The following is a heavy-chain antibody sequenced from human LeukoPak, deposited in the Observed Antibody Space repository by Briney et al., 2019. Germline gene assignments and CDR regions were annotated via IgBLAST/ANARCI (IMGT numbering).Heavy chain of an antibody. J-gene: IGHJ4*02. V-gene: IGHV4-31*03. CDR3: ARDDDSSGYNY. Sequence: SETLSPTCTVSGGSISSGGYYWSWIRQPPGKGLEWIGYIYYSGSTYYNPSLKSRVTISVDTSKNQFSLKLSSVTAADTAVYYCARDDDSSGYNYWGQGTLVTVSS. CDR1: GGSISSGGYY. CDR2: IYYSGST. D-gene: IGHD3-22*01.